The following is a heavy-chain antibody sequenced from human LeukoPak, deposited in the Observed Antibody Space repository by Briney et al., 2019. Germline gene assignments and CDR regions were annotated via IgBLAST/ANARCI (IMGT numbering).Heavy chain of an antibody. D-gene: IGHD3-10*01. CDR2: FDPEDGET. J-gene: IGHJ4*02. CDR1: GYTLTEIS. V-gene: IGHV1-24*01. Sequence: EASVKVSCKVSGYTLTEISMYWVRQAPGKGLEWMGGFDPEDGETVYAQKFQGRVTMTEDTSTDTAYMELSSLRSEDTAVYYCARGELYDNSDYFDYRGQGTLVTVSS. CDR3: ARGELYDNSDYFDY.